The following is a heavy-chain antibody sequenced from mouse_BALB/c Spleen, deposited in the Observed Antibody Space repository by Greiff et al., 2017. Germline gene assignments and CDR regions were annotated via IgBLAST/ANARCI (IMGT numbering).Heavy chain of an antibody. CDR2: ISSGSSTI. V-gene: IGHV5-17*02. CDR1: GFTFSSFG. J-gene: IGHJ3*01. Sequence: EVQGVESGGGLVQPGGSRKLSCAASGFTFSSFGMHWVRQAPEKGLEWVAYISSGSSTIYYADTVKGRFTISRDNPKNTLFLQMTSLRSEDTAMYYCARFLYDYEGWFAYWGQGTLVTVSA. CDR3: ARFLYDYEGWFAY. D-gene: IGHD2-4*01.